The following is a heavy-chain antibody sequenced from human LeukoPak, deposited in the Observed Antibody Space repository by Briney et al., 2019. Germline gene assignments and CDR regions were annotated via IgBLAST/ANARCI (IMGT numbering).Heavy chain of an antibody. J-gene: IGHJ3*02. D-gene: IGHD6-19*01. CDR1: GFTFSSYA. CDR3: AKDSPYSSGWPPDAFDI. CDR2: ISGSGGST. V-gene: IGHV3-23*01. Sequence: GGSLRLSCAASGFTFSSYAMSWVRQAPGKGLEWVSAISGSGGSTYYADSVKGRFTISRDNSKNTLYLQMNSLRAEDTAVYYCAKDSPYSSGWPPDAFDIWGQGTMVTVSS.